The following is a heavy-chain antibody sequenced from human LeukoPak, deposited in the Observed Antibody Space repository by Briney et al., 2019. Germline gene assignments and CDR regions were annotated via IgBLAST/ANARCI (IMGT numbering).Heavy chain of an antibody. J-gene: IGHJ4*02. Sequence: GGSLRLSCAASGFTFSSYSMSWVRQAPGKGLEWVSYISSSSSTIYYTDSVKGRFTISRDNAKNSLYLQMNSLRAEDTAVYYCARDLYSSSWGPIDYWGQGTLVTVSS. CDR3: ARDLYSSSWGPIDY. CDR1: GFTFSSYS. CDR2: ISSSSSTI. D-gene: IGHD6-13*01. V-gene: IGHV3-48*04.